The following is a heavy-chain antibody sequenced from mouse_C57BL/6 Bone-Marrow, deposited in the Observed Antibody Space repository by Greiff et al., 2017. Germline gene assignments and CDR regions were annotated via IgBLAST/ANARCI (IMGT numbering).Heavy chain of an antibody. CDR3: ARHGGLRPLDD. V-gene: IGHV5-6*01. J-gene: IGHJ2*01. CDR1: GFTFSSYG. D-gene: IGHD2-4*01. Sequence: EVKLVESGGDLVKPGGSLTLSCAASGFTFSSYGLSWVRQTPDTMLSWVATIRSGGIYTYYPDSVKGRLTIARENAKNTLYLQMSSLKSEDTAMYYCARHGGLRPLDDWGQGTTRTVSS. CDR2: IRSGGIYT.